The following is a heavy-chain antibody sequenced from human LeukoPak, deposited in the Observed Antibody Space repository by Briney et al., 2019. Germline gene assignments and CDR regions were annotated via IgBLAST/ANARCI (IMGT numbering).Heavy chain of an antibody. D-gene: IGHD6-13*01. V-gene: IGHV4-61*02. J-gene: IGHJ4*02. Sequence: SETLSPTCTVSGDSISSGNSYWNWIRQPAGKGLEWIGRISASRSTDYNPSLKSRVTMSIDTSKTHFSLEVSSVTAADTAVYYCAGDDMGIAAPGVYWGQGVLVTVSS. CDR3: AGDDMGIAAPGVY. CDR2: ISASRST. CDR1: GDSISSGNSY.